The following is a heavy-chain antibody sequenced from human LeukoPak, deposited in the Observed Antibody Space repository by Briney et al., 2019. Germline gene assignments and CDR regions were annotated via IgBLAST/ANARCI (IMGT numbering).Heavy chain of an antibody. CDR2: MNPNNDKA. Sequence: ASVKVSCKTSGYTFTSHDIHWVRQATGQDLEWLGWMNPNNDKAAYAQKFQGRITMTRNTAIRTAYMELNSLTSEDTAIYYCARIIFAGLRAFDKWGQGTMVTVSS. D-gene: IGHD3-10*01. V-gene: IGHV1-8*01. CDR3: ARIIFAGLRAFDK. CDR1: GYTFTSHD. J-gene: IGHJ3*02.